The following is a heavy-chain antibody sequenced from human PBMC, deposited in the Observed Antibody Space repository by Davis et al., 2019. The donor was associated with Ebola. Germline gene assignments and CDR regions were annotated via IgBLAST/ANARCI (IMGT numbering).Heavy chain of an antibody. Sequence: GESLKISCAASGFIVNTHYMSWVRQAPGKGLEWVSIIYSGGNTYYTDSVKGRFTISRDNSKNTLYLQLSSLTPEDSAVYYCARDNFPEDGMDVWGQGTTVTVSS. CDR3: ARDNFPEDGMDV. CDR1: GFIVNTHY. V-gene: IGHV3-53*01. CDR2: IYSGGNT. J-gene: IGHJ6*02.